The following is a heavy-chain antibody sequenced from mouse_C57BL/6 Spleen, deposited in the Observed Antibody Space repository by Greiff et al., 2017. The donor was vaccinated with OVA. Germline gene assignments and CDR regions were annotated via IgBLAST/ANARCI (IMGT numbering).Heavy chain of an antibody. CDR3: TRENWDKNY. CDR1: GYTFTDYE. D-gene: IGHD4-1*01. CDR2: IDPETGGT. J-gene: IGHJ2*01. Sequence: VKLQQSGAELVRPGASVTLSCKASGYTFTDYEMHWVKQTPVHGLEWIGAIDPETGGTAYNQKFKGKAILTADKSSSTAYMELRSLTSEDSAVYYCTRENWDKNYWGQGTTLTVSS. V-gene: IGHV1-15*01.